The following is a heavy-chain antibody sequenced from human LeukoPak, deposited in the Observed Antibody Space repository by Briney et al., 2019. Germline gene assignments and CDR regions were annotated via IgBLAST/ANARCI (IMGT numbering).Heavy chain of an antibody. J-gene: IGHJ4*02. Sequence: GGSLRLSCAASGLTFSSYAMSGVRQTPGEGLEWVSGISGSGGSTDYADSVKGRFTISRDNSKNTLYVQMNSLRAEDTAVYYCAKSIGTRPDLWPHDYWGQGTLVTVSP. V-gene: IGHV3-23*01. CDR2: ISGSGGST. CDR3: AKSIGTRPDLWPHDY. CDR1: GLTFSSYA. D-gene: IGHD6-6*01.